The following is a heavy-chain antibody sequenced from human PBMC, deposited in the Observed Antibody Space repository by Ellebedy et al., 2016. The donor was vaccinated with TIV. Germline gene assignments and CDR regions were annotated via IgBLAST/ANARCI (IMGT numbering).Heavy chain of an antibody. J-gene: IGHJ4*02. CDR3: AKDLAAGTTLRLDY. Sequence: GESLKISCAAFGFNFSTYAMTWVRQAPGKGLEWVSGTSGGGATTYYADSVKGRFTISRDNSKNTLYLQMNSLRAEDTAVYYCAKDLAAGTTLRLDYWGQGTLVTVSS. CDR2: TSGGGATT. CDR1: GFNFSTYA. D-gene: IGHD1-1*01. V-gene: IGHV3-23*01.